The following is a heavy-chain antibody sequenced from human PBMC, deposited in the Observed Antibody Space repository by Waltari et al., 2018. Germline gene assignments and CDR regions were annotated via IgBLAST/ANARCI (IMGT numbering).Heavy chain of an antibody. D-gene: IGHD6-6*01. CDR1: GGSISTNY. CDR3: ARDGGSSSAFDI. J-gene: IGHJ3*02. Sequence: QVQLQESGPGLVKPSETLSLTCTVSGGSISTNYWSWIRQSPGKGLEWNGYIYGSGITHYNPSLKSRATMSVDTPKSQISLKLYSVTAADTAVYYCARDGGSSSAFDIWGPGTMVTVSS. V-gene: IGHV4-59*01. CDR2: IYGSGIT.